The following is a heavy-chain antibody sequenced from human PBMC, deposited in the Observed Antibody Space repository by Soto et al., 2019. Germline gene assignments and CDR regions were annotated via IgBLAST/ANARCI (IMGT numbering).Heavy chain of an antibody. J-gene: IGHJ4*02. CDR2: IYYLGNT. Sequence: PSETPSLTCTVSGGSISSGSSYWGWILQPPGKGLEWIGSIYYLGNTYYNPSLGGRVSISVDTSKNQFSLKLKSVTAADTAVYYFAINLYDSRGYPPEFWGQGILVTVSS. V-gene: IGHV4-39*07. D-gene: IGHD3-22*01. CDR3: AINLYDSRGYPPEF. CDR1: GGSISSGSSY.